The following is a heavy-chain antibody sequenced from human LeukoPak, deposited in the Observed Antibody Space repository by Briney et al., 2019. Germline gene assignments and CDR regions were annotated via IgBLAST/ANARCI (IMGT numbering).Heavy chain of an antibody. D-gene: IGHD3-22*01. CDR3: AREPPYYYDSSGYYYFDY. V-gene: IGHV1-69*13. J-gene: IGHJ4*02. CDR2: IIPIFGTA. CDR1: GGTFSSYA. Sequence: ASVKVSCKASGGTFSSYAISWVRQAPGQGLEWMGGIIPIFGTANYAQKFQGRVTITADESTSTAYMELSGLRSEDTAVYYCAREPPYYYDSSGYYYFDYWGQGTLVTVSS.